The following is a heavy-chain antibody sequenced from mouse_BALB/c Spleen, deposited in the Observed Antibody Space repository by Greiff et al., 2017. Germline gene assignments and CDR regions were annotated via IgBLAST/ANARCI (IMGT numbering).Heavy chain of an antibody. CDR2: IDPFNGGT. CDR1: GYSFTSYY. CDR3: ARRDGSSH. D-gene: IGHD1-1*01. J-gene: IGHJ2*01. V-gene: IGHV1S135*01. Sequence: VQLKQSGPELMKPGASVKISCKASGYSFTSYYMHWVKQSHGKSLEWIGYIDPFNGGTSYNQKFKGKATLTVDKSSSTAYMHLSSLTSEDSAVYYCARRDGSSHWGQGTTLTVSS.